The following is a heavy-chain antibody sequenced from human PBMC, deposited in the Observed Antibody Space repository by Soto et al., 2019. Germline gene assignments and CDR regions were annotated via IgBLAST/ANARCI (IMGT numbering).Heavy chain of an antibody. CDR3: ARLLPAPLGVRGSYLDY. J-gene: IGHJ4*02. CDR2: IYPGDSDT. D-gene: IGHD3-16*02. Sequence: PGESLKISCKGSGYSFTSYWIGWVRQMPGKGLEWMGIIYPGDSDTRYSPSFQGQVTISADKSISTAYLQWSSLKASDTAMYYCARLLPAPLGVRGSYLDYWGQGTLVTVSS. V-gene: IGHV5-51*01. CDR1: GYSFTSYW.